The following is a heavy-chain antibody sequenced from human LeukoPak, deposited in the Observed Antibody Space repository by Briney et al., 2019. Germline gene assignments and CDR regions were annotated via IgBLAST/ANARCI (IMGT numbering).Heavy chain of an antibody. V-gene: IGHV1-46*01. CDR3: ARGVRRARFVWHEPDD. CDR1: GYTFTRYY. J-gene: IGHJ4*02. Sequence: GASVKVSCKASGYTFTRYYLHWVRQAPGQGLEWMGIINASSGSTSYAQKFQGRVTMTRDTSTSTVYMELRSLRSEDTAMYYCARGVRRARFVWHEPDDWGQGTLVTVSS. D-gene: IGHD3-3*01. CDR2: INASSGST.